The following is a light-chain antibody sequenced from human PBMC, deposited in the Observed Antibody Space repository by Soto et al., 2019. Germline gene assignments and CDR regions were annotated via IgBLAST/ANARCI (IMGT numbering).Light chain of an antibody. Sequence: EIVLTQSPATLSLSPGERATLSCRASQSVSSYLAWYQQKPGQAPRLLIYDASNRATGIPARFSGSGSGTDFTLTISGLEPEDFAVYYCQQRSNSGITFGTGTKVDIK. CDR2: DAS. V-gene: IGKV3-11*01. CDR3: QQRSNSGIT. CDR1: QSVSSY. J-gene: IGKJ3*01.